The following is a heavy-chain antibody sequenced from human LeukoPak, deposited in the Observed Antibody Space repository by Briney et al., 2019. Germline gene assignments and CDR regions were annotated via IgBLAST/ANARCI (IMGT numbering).Heavy chain of an antibody. CDR1: GFTFSIYS. D-gene: IGHD3-22*01. Sequence: PGGSLRLSCAASGFTFSIYSLNWVRQAPGKGLEWVSYISSSSGTTYYADSVRGRFTISRDNAKNSLYLQMNSLRAGDTAVYYCARAHYYDSSGYPDWGQGTLVTVSS. J-gene: IGHJ4*02. CDR3: ARAHYYDSSGYPD. V-gene: IGHV3-48*04. CDR2: ISSSSGTT.